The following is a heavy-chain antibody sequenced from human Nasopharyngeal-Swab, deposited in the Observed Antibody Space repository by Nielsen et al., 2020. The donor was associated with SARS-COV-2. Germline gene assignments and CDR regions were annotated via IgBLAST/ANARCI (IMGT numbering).Heavy chain of an antibody. V-gene: IGHV4-34*01. J-gene: IGHJ4*02. CDR1: GGSFSGYY. CDR2: IHHSGST. D-gene: IGHD3-3*01. CDR3: ARGPVRYDFWSGYYCGFDY. Sequence: SETLSLTCAVYGGSFSGYYWSWIRQPPGKGLEWIGEIHHSGSTDYNPSLKSRVTISVDTSKNQFSLKLSSVTAADTAVFYCARGPVRYDFWSGYYCGFDYWGLGTLVTVSS.